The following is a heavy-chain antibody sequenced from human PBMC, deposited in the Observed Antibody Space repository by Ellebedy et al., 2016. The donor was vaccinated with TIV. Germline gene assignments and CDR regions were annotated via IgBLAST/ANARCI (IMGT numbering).Heavy chain of an antibody. V-gene: IGHV4-59*12. CDR3: AGGRFGYVGRFGD. CDR1: DGSISSYY. Sequence: SETLSLXXTVSDGSISSYYYNWIRQPPGKGLEWIGYIYYSGTTNYNPSLKSRVTLSLDTSKNQFSLRLTSVTAADTAVYYCAGGRFGYVGRFGDWGQGALVTVSS. J-gene: IGHJ4*02. CDR2: IYYSGTT. D-gene: IGHD5-12*01.